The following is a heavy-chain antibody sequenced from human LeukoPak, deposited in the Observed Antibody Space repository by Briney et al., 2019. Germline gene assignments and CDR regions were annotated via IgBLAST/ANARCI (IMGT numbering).Heavy chain of an antibody. Sequence: GASVKVSCKASGYTFTSCYMHWVRQAPGQGLEWMGIINPSGGSTSYAQKFQGRVTMTRDTSTSTVYMELSSLRSEDTAVYYCARGVDYYDSSGPNPNFDYWGQGTLVTVSS. CDR3: ARGVDYYDSSGPNPNFDY. V-gene: IGHV1-46*01. CDR1: GYTFTSCY. CDR2: INPSGGST. J-gene: IGHJ4*02. D-gene: IGHD3-22*01.